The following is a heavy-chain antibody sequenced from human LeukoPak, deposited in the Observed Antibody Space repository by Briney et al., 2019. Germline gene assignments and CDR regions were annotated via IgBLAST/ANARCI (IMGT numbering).Heavy chain of an antibody. V-gene: IGHV4-39*01. J-gene: IGHJ4*02. D-gene: IGHD3-10*01. CDR2: IYYSGST. Sequence: SSETLSLTCTVSGGSISSSSYYWGWIRQPPGKGLEWIGSIYYSGSTYYNPSLKSRVTISVDTSKNQFSLKLSSVTAADTAVYYCARQTGSGLFSLPGGQGTLVTVSS. CDR1: GGSISSSSYY. CDR3: ARQTGSGLFSLP.